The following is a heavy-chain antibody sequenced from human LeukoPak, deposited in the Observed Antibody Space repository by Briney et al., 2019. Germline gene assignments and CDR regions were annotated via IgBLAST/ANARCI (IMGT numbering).Heavy chain of an antibody. J-gene: IGHJ4*02. V-gene: IGHV2-5*05. CDR3: AHYSGYDLTEDY. CDR1: GFSLSTRGVG. D-gene: IGHD5-12*01. Sequence: ESGPTLVKPTQTLTLTCTFSGFSLSTRGVGVGWIRQPPGKALEWLALIYWDDDKRYGPSLKSRLTITKDTSKNQVVLTMTNMDPVDTATYYCAHYSGYDLTEDYWGQGTLVTVSS. CDR2: IYWDDDK.